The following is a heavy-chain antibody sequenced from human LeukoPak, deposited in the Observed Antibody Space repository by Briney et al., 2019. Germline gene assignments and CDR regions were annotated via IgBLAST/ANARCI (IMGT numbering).Heavy chain of an antibody. CDR2: ISSSGSTI. CDR1: GFTFSDYY. CDR3: ARDPPPTYYYDSSGYFDY. Sequence: NPGGSLRLSCAASGFTFSDYYMSWIRQAPGKGLEWVSYISSSGSTIYYADSVKGRFTISRDNAKNSLYLQMNSLRAEDTAVYYCARDPPPTYYYDSSGYFDYWGQRTLVTVSS. D-gene: IGHD3-22*01. V-gene: IGHV3-11*01. J-gene: IGHJ4*02.